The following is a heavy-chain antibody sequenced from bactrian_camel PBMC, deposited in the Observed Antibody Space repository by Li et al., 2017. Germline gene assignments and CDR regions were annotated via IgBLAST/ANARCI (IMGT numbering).Heavy chain of an antibody. Sequence: HVQLVESGGGSVQPGESLRLSCAASGFTFSRYHMSWVRQAPGKGLEWVSRIIHDGDITSYADSVKGRFTISQDNAKNTLYLQMNSLKPEDTAMYYCVADRYCRGGLVLHVAGYNYWGQGTQVTVS. D-gene: IGHD7*01. CDR2: IIHDGDIT. CDR3: VADRYCRGGLVLHVAGYNY. V-gene: IGHV3S33*01. CDR1: GFTFSRYH. J-gene: IGHJ4*01.